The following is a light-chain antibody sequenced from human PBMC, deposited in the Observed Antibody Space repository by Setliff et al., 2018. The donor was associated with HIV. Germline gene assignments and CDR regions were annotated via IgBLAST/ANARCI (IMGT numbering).Light chain of an antibody. CDR2: DVS. CDR1: SSDVGTYNA. V-gene: IGLV2-14*01. J-gene: IGLJ1*01. CDR3: SSYTSSSTDG. Sequence: QSALTQPASVSGSPGQSITISCTGTSSDVGTYNAVYWYQQHPGKAPKLMIYDVSTRPSGVSNRFSGSKSGNTASLTISGLQTEDEADYYSSSYTSSSTDGFGTGTKV.